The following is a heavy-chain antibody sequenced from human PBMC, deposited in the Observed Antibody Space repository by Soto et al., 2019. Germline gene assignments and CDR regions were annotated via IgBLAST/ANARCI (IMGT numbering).Heavy chain of an antibody. CDR2: IYYSGST. D-gene: IGHD3-3*02. Sequence: SETLSLTCTVSGGSISSYYWSWIRQPPGKGLEWIGYIYYSGSTNYNPSLKSRVTISVDTSKNQFSLKLSSVTAADTAVYYCVRIRLGWFDPWGQGTLVTVSS. CDR3: VRIRLGWFDP. CDR1: GGSISSYY. J-gene: IGHJ5*02. V-gene: IGHV4-59*01.